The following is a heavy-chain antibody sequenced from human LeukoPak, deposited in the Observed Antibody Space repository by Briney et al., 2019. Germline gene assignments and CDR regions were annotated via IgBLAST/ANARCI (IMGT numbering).Heavy chain of an antibody. J-gene: IGHJ6*03. CDR1: GYSISSGYY. V-gene: IGHV4-38-2*01. CDR2: LYHSDSI. Sequence: SETRSLTCAVSGYSISSGYYWIWIRQPPGKGLEWIGSLYHSDSIYYNPSLESRVTMSVDTSKNQFSLKLSFVTAADTAVYYCARQHDSYHYYYVDVWGTGTTVTVSS. D-gene: IGHD6-13*01. CDR3: ARQHDSYHYYYVDV.